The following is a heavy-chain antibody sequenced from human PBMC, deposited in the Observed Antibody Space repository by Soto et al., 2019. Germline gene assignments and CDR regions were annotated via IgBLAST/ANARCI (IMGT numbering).Heavy chain of an antibody. CDR2: IDGSGRNT. V-gene: IGHV3-23*01. D-gene: IGHD2-21*02. CDR1: GFTFNTYA. Sequence: EVQMLESGGGLVQPGGFLRLSCAVSGFTFNTYAMSWVRQAPGKGLEWVSGIDGSGRNTFYADSLKGRFANYRDNSKNTLFLQMNSLRAEDTAVYYCARRTVVTASTYWYFDLWGRGTLVAVSS. J-gene: IGHJ2*01. CDR3: ARRTVVTASTYWYFDL.